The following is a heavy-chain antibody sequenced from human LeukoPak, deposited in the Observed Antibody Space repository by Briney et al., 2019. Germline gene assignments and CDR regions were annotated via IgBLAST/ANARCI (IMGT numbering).Heavy chain of an antibody. J-gene: IGHJ5*02. V-gene: IGHV3-23*01. CDR2: ISSSGGST. CDR1: GFTFSSYA. D-gene: IGHD6-13*01. CDR3: AKWTPRNIAAAGVDP. Sequence: QPGGSLRLSCAASGFTFSSYAMSWVRKAPGKGLEWVSAISSSGGSTYYADSVKGRFTISRGNSKNTLYLQMNSLRAEDAAVYYCAKWTPRNIAAAGVDPWGQGTLVTVSS.